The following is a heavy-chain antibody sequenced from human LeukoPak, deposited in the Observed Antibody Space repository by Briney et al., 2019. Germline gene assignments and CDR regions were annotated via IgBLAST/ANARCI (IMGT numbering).Heavy chain of an antibody. CDR3: ARVPRGNYIIQFDY. CDR2: ISYDGSNK. V-gene: IGHV3-30-3*01. CDR1: GFTFSIYA. J-gene: IGHJ4*02. D-gene: IGHD3-3*01. Sequence: GRSLRLTCAASGFTFSIYAMHWVRRAPGKGLEWVAVISYDGSNKYYADSVKGQFTISRDNSKNTLYLQMNSLRAEDTAVYYCARVPRGNYIIQFDYWGQGTLVTVSS.